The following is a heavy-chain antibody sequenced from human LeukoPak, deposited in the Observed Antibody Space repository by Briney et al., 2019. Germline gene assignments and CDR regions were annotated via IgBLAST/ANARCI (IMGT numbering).Heavy chain of an antibody. CDR2: IRGSGGGT. CDR3: AKAGIGVVGYFDY. D-gene: IGHD6-19*01. J-gene: IGHJ4*02. CDR1: GLTFSSYA. V-gene: IGHV3-23*01. Sequence: PGGSLRLSCAVSGLTFSSYAMSWVRQAPGKGLEWVSAIRGSGGGTYYADSVKGRFTISRDNSKNTLYLQMNSLRDEDTALYYCAKAGIGVVGYFDYWGQGTLVTVSS.